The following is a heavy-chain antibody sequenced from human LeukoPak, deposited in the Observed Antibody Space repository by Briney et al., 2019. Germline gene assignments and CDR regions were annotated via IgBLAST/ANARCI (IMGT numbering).Heavy chain of an antibody. D-gene: IGHD6-13*01. Sequence: SETLSLTCAVYGGSFSGYYWSWIRQPPGKGLEWIGEINHSGSTNYNPSLKSRVTLSVDTSKNQFSLKLSSVTAADTAVYYCARASRAAAGYYYYYMDVWGKGTTVTVSS. CDR2: INHSGST. CDR3: ARASRAAAGYYYYYMDV. V-gene: IGHV4-34*01. J-gene: IGHJ6*03. CDR1: GGSFSGYY.